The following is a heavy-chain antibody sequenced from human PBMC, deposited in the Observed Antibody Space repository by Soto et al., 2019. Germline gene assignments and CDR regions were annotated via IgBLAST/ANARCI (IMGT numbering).Heavy chain of an antibody. CDR1: GFSLSTSGVG. D-gene: IGHD2-2*01. CDR2: IYWDDDK. CDR3: AHSRPGDDLVVPVQEYYFDD. J-gene: IGHJ4*02. Sequence: SGPTLVNPTQTLTLTCTFSGFSLSTSGVGVGWIRQPPGKALEWLALIYWDDDKRYSPSLKSRLTITKDTSKNQVVLTMTNMDPVDTATYYCAHSRPGDDLVVPVQEYYFDDWGQGTRVTVAS. V-gene: IGHV2-5*02.